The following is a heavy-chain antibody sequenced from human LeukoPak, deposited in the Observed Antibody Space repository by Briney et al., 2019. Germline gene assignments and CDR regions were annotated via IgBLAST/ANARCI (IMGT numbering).Heavy chain of an antibody. CDR3: ATGYSGYDWGWYYYYYMDV. J-gene: IGHJ6*03. CDR2: IYYSWST. Sequence: PSETLSLTCTVSGGPISSYYWSWIRQPPGKGLEWIGYIYYSWSTNYNPSLKSRVTISVDTSENQFSLKLSSVTAADTAVYYCATGYSGYDWGWYYYYYMDVWGKGTTVTVSS. D-gene: IGHD5-12*01. CDR1: GGPISSYY. V-gene: IGHV4-59*01.